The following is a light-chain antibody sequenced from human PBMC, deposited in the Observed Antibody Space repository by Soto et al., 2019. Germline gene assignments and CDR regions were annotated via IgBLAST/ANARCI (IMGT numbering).Light chain of an antibody. Sequence: VVLTPSPATLSLSPGDRATLSCRTSLSVSVYLDWYQQQPGQAPPLLLSDASNRATGIPATFSGSWSGTDFTLTTSSLQTQDFAVYYCHQRQYWPPITFGAGTRLDIK. J-gene: IGKJ5*01. CDR3: HQRQYWPPIT. V-gene: IGKV3-11*01. CDR2: DAS. CDR1: LSVSVY.